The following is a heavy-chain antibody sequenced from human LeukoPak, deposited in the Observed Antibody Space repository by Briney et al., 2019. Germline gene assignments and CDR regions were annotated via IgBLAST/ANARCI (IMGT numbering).Heavy chain of an antibody. Sequence: SETLSLTCTVSGGSISSGDYYWSWIRQHPGEGLEWIGYIYYSGSAYYNPSLKSRVTISVDTSENQFSLKLSSVTAADTAVYYCARVNYGSATKEDYWGQGTLVTVSS. CDR1: GGSISSGDYY. J-gene: IGHJ4*02. D-gene: IGHD3-10*01. CDR3: ARVNYGSATKEDY. CDR2: IYYSGSA. V-gene: IGHV4-31*03.